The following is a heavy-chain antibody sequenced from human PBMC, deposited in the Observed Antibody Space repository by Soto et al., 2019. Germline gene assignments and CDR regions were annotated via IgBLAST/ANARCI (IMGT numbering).Heavy chain of an antibody. CDR3: AREAYSSSWLFDY. CDR1: GFTFSSYG. V-gene: IGHV3-33*01. Sequence: LRLSCAASGFTFSSYGMHWVRQAPGKGLEWVAVIWYDGSNKYYADSVKGRFTISRDNSKNTLYLQMNSLRAEDTAVYYCAREAYSSSWLFDYWGQGTLVTVSS. D-gene: IGHD6-13*01. J-gene: IGHJ4*02. CDR2: IWYDGSNK.